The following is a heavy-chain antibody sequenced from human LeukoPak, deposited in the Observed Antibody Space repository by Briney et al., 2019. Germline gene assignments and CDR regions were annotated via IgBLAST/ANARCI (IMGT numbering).Heavy chain of an antibody. V-gene: IGHV1-46*01. CDR2: ISPSGGST. CDR3: ARDGVAGTYYFDY. D-gene: IGHD6-19*01. Sequence: GASVTVSCKISGYTFTNYYLHWVRQAPGQGLEWMGMISPSGGSTSYPQKFQGRVTMTRDTSTSTVYMELSSLRSEDTAVYFCARDGVAGTYYFDYWGQGTLVTVSS. CDR1: GYTFTNYY. J-gene: IGHJ4*02.